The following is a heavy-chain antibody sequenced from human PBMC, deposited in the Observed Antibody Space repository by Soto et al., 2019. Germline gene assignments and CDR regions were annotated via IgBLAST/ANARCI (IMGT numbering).Heavy chain of an antibody. D-gene: IGHD7-27*01. Sequence: QVQLVQSGAEVKKPGASVKVSCXXSXXXFTSYGISWVRQAPGQGLEWMGWISAYNGNTNYAQKLQGRVTMTTDTSTSTAYMELRSLRSDDTAVYXXXXXXXXXXXXSGDYWGQGTLVTVSS. CDR3: XXXXXXXXXXSGDY. CDR2: ISAYNGNT. V-gene: IGHV1-18*01. CDR1: XXXFTSYG. J-gene: IGHJ4*02.